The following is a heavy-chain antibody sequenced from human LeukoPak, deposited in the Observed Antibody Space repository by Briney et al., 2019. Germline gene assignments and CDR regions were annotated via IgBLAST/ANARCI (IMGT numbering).Heavy chain of an antibody. CDR2: IWYDGSNK. D-gene: IGHD1-26*01. CDR1: GFTFSSYG. Sequence: GRSLRLSCAASGFTFSSYGMHWVRQAPGKGLEWVAVIWYDGSNKYYADSVKRRFTISRDNSKNTLYLQMNSLRAEDTAVYYCARVGVLRGGGYSVEYYYYYYMDVWGKGTTVTVSS. J-gene: IGHJ6*03. CDR3: ARVGVLRGGGYSVEYYYYYYMDV. V-gene: IGHV3-33*01.